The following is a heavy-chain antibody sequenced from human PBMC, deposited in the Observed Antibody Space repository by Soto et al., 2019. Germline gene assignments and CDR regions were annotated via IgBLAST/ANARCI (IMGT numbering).Heavy chain of an antibody. J-gene: IGHJ4*02. V-gene: IGHV1-69*06. Sequence: GASVKVSCKASGGTFSSYAISWVRQAPGQGLEWMGGIIPIFGTANYAQKFQGRVTITADKSTSTAYMELSSLRSEDTAVYYCARGRDGYNPYYFDYWGQGTLVTVSS. CDR1: GGTFSSYA. D-gene: IGHD5-12*01. CDR2: IIPIFGTA. CDR3: ARGRDGYNPYYFDY.